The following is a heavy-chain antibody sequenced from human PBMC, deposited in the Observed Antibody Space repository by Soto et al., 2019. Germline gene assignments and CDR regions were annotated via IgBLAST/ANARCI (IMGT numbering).Heavy chain of an antibody. J-gene: IGHJ4*02. V-gene: IGHV3-74*01. D-gene: IGHD1-26*01. CDR1: GFTFSTYW. CDR2: INPDGRTT. Sequence: GGSLRLSCAASGFTFSTYWMNWVRQAPGKGLVWVSLINPDGRTTTYADSVKGRFTISRDNAKNTVYLQMNSLRVVDTAVYYCARDLRGSPDYWGQGTLVTVSS. CDR3: ARDLRGSPDY.